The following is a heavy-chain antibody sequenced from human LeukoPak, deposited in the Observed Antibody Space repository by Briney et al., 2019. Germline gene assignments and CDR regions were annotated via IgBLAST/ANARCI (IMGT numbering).Heavy chain of an antibody. CDR2: INPNSGDT. CDR1: GYTFTGYY. V-gene: IGHV1-2*02. D-gene: IGHD6-13*01. Sequence: ASVKVSCKASGYTFTGYYMHWVRQAPGQGLEWMGWINPNSGDTLYAQKFQGRVTMTRDTSISTAYMELNRLRSDDTAVYYCAPSSSSLFYFDYWGQGTLVTVSS. J-gene: IGHJ4*02. CDR3: APSSSSLFYFDY.